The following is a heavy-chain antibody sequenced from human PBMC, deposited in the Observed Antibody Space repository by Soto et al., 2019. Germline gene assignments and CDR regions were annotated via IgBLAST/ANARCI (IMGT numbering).Heavy chain of an antibody. CDR1: GFTFSSYG. V-gene: IGHV3-30*03. J-gene: IGHJ4*02. CDR2: ISYDGSNK. Sequence: GGSLRLSCAASGFTFSSYGMHWVRQAPGKGLEWVAVISYDGSNKYYADSVKGRFTISRDNSKNTLYLQMNSLRAEDTAVYYCTRGAPYHGYVWCYWGQGTLVTVSS. D-gene: IGHD3-16*01. CDR3: TRGAPYHGYVWCY.